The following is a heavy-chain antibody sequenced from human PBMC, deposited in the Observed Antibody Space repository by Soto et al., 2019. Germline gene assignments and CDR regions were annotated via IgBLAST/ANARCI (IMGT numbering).Heavy chain of an antibody. J-gene: IGHJ4*02. CDR3: ARMYYYDSSGYSGYYFDY. V-gene: IGHV1-46*01. D-gene: IGHD3-22*01. CDR1: GYTFTSYG. CDR2: ISPSGGST. Sequence: ASVKVSCKASGYTFTSYGISWVRQAPGQGLEWMGIISPSGGSTSYAQKFQGRVTMTRDTSTSTVYMELSSLRSEDTAVYYCARMYYYDSSGYSGYYFDYWGQGTLVTVSS.